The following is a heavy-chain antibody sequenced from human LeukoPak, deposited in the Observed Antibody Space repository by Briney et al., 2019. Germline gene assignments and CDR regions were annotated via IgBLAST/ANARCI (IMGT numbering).Heavy chain of an antibody. Sequence: SQTLSLTCTVSGGSISSGSYYWSWIRQPAGKGLEWIGRIYTSGSTNYNPSLKSRVTISVDTSKNQFSLKLSSVTAADTAVYYCARLHGYCSGGSCYGWFDPWGQGTLVTGSS. J-gene: IGHJ5*02. CDR3: ARLHGYCSGGSCYGWFDP. V-gene: IGHV4-61*02. CDR1: GGSISSGSYY. CDR2: IYTSGST. D-gene: IGHD2-15*01.